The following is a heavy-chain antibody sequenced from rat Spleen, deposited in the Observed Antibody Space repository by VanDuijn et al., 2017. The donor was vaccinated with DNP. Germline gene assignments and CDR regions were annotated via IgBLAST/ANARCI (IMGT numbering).Heavy chain of an antibody. D-gene: IGHD1-12*02. V-gene: IGHV5-19*01. CDR1: GFTVSNYG. J-gene: IGHJ1*01. Sequence: EVQLVRSGGGLVQPGRSLKLSCAASGFTVSNYGMHWIRQAPTRGLEWVASISPSGDDTYYRDSVKGRFTISRDNAKNTQYLQMDSLRSEDTATYYCARSNTYYDGTYYYWYFDFWGPGTMVTVSS. CDR3: ARSNTYYDGTYYYWYFDF. CDR2: ISPSGDDT.